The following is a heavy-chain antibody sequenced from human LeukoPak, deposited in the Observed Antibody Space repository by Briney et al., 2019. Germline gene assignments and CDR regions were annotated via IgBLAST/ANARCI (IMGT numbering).Heavy chain of an antibody. V-gene: IGHV3-23*01. J-gene: IGHJ2*01. CDR1: GFTFSSYA. CDR2: ISGSGGST. Sequence: GGSLRLSCAASGFTFSSYAMSWVRQAPGKGLEWVSAISGSGGSTYYADSVKGRFTISRDNSKNTLCLQMNSLRAEDTAVYYCAKAPRILRYFDLWGRGTLVTVSS. CDR3: AKAPRILRYFDL.